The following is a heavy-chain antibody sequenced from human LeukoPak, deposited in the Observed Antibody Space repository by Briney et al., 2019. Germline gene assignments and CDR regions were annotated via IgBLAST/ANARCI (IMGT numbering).Heavy chain of an antibody. CDR2: ITGSSSTI. CDR1: GFTFSSYS. V-gene: IGHV3-48*04. Sequence: GGSLRLSCAASGFTFSSYSMNWVRQAPGKGLEWVSYITGSSSTIYYADSVKGRFTISRDNAKNSLYLQMNSLRAEDTAVYYCARGKYSSSWDFDYWGQGTLVTVSS. J-gene: IGHJ4*02. CDR3: ARGKYSSSWDFDY. D-gene: IGHD6-13*01.